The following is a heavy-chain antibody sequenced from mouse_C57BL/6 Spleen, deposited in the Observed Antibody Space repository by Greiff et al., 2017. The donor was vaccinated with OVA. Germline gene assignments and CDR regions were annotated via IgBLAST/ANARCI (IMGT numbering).Heavy chain of an antibody. Sequence: QVQLQQPGAELVRPGSSVKLSCKASGYTFTSYWLHWVKQRPIQGLEWIGNIAPSDSETHYNQKFKDKATLTVDKSSSTAYMQLSRLTSEDSAVYDCERRGGRLNWYFDVWGTGTTVTVAS. V-gene: IGHV1-52*01. D-gene: IGHD3-3*01. CDR2: IAPSDSET. J-gene: IGHJ1*03. CDR1: GYTFTSYW. CDR3: ERRGGRLNWYFDV.